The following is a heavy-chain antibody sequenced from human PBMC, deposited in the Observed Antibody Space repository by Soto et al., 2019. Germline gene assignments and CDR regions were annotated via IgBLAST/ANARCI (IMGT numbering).Heavy chain of an antibody. CDR3: ARARQQLAYFDY. J-gene: IGHJ4*02. CDR2: IIPIFGTA. D-gene: IGHD6-13*01. CDR1: GGTFSSYA. V-gene: IGHV1-69*13. Sequence: AASVKVSCKASGGTFSSYAISWVRQAPGQGLEWMGGIIPIFGTANYAQKFQGRVTITADESTSTAYMELSSLRSEDTAVYYCARARQQLAYFDYWGQGTLVTVSS.